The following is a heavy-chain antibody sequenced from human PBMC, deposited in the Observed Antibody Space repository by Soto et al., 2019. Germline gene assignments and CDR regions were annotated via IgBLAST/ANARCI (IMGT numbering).Heavy chain of an antibody. CDR3: ARDPGIAVAGTVHYGMDV. CDR2: ISYDGSNK. Sequence: QVQLVESGGGVVQPGRSLRLSCAASGFTFSSYAMHWVRQAPGKGLEWVAVISYDGSNKYYADSVKGRFTISRDNSKNTLYLQMNSLRAEDTAVYYCARDPGIAVAGTVHYGMDVWGQGTTVTVSS. D-gene: IGHD6-19*01. V-gene: IGHV3-30-3*01. CDR1: GFTFSSYA. J-gene: IGHJ6*02.